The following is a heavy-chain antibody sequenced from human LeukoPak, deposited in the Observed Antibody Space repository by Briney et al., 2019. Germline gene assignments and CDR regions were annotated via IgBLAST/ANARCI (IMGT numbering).Heavy chain of an antibody. Sequence: SETLSLTCTVSGGSISSYYWSWIRQPPGKGLEWIGYIYYSGSTNYNPSLKSRVTISVDTSKNQFSLKLSSVTAADTAVYYCARSSTVKRVAVFDYWGQGTLVTVSS. CDR3: ARSSTVKRVAVFDY. J-gene: IGHJ4*02. D-gene: IGHD6-19*01. CDR1: GGSISSYY. CDR2: IYYSGST. V-gene: IGHV4-59*08.